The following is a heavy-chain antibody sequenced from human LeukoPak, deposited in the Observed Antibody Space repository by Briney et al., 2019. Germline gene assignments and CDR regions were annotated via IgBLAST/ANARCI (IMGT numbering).Heavy chain of an antibody. CDR3: AKWVGNTGAFDY. CDR1: GITFSSYA. D-gene: IGHD1/OR15-1a*01. V-gene: IGHV3-23*01. Sequence: GGSLRLSCAASGITFSSYAMSWVRQAPGKGLEWVSAISGSGGSTYYADSVKGRFTISRDNSKNTLYLQMNSLRAEDTAVYYCAKWVGNTGAFDYWGQGTLVTVSS. CDR2: ISGSGGST. J-gene: IGHJ4*02.